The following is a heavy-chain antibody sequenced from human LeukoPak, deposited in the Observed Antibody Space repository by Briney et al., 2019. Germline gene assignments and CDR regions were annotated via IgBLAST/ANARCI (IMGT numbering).Heavy chain of an antibody. D-gene: IGHD1-26*01. CDR1: GYTFTGYY. CDR3: ARLVGASARINWFDP. V-gene: IGHV1-2*02. J-gene: IGHJ5*02. CDR2: INPNSGGT. Sequence: ASVKVSCKASGYTFTGYYMHWVRQAPGQGLEWMGWINPNSGGTNYAQKFQGRVTMTRDTSISTAYMELSRLRSDDTAVYYCARLVGASARINWFDPWGQGTLVTVSS.